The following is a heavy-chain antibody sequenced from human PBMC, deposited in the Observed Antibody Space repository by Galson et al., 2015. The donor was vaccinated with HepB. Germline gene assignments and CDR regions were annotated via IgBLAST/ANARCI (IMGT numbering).Heavy chain of an antibody. CDR1: GFTFSSYA. CDR3: AKDVWGTAGFFDY. V-gene: IGHV3-23*01. D-gene: IGHD7-27*01. J-gene: IGHJ4*02. Sequence: SLRLSCAASGFTFSSYAMSWVRQAPGKGLEGVSAISGSGGSTYYVDSVKGRFTISRDNSKNTLYLQMNSLRAEDTAVYYCAKDVWGTAGFFDYWGQGTLVTVSS. CDR2: ISGSGGST.